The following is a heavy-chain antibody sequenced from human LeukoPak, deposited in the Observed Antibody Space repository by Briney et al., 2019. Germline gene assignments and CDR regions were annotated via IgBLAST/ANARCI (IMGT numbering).Heavy chain of an antibody. Sequence: GGSLRLSCAASGFTFSSYWMHSVREAPGKGLVWVSRINSDGSSTSYADSVKGRFSISRDNAKKTPYPQMNRLRAEDTAVYYCARDTYYYDSSGGDFDIWGQGTMVTVSS. CDR2: INSDGSST. CDR3: ARDTYYYDSSGGDFDI. D-gene: IGHD3-22*01. CDR1: GFTFSSYW. V-gene: IGHV3-74*01. J-gene: IGHJ3*02.